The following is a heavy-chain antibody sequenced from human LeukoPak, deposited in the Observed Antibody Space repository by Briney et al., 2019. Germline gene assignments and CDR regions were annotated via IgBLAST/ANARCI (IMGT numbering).Heavy chain of an antibody. CDR2: TNHGGST. CDR1: GGSFSGHY. Sequence: SETLSLTCAVSGGSFSGHYWNWIRQPPGKGLEWIGETNHGGSTNYNPSLKSRVTISVDTSKNQFSLKLSSVTAADTAVYYCARDSAYYYDSSGYYLAFLLYWYFDLWGRGTLVTVSS. J-gene: IGHJ2*01. CDR3: ARDSAYYYDSSGYYLAFLLYWYFDL. V-gene: IGHV4-34*01. D-gene: IGHD3-22*01.